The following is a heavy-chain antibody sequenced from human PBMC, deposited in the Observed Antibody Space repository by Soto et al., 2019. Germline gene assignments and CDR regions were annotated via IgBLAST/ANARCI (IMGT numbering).Heavy chain of an antibody. J-gene: IGHJ3*02. CDR3: ARSSGYYYSGGLDI. Sequence: PSETLSLTCTVSGGSISSGDYYWSWIRQPPGKGLEWIGYIYYSGSTYYNPSLKSRVTISVDTSKNQFSLKLSSVTAADTAVYYCARSSGYYYSGGLDISGQGTMVTVSS. D-gene: IGHD3-22*01. CDR2: IYYSGST. CDR1: GGSISSGDYY. V-gene: IGHV4-30-4*01.